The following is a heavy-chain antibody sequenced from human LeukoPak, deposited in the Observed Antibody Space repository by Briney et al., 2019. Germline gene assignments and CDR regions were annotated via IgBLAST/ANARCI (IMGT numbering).Heavy chain of an antibody. J-gene: IGHJ4*02. CDR2: IYHSGST. CDR3: ARDWTGYDFWSGYYTPSDY. CDR1: GYSISSGYY. Sequence: SSETLSLTCTVSGYSISSGYYWGWIRQPPGKGLEWIGSIYHSGSTYYNPSLKSRVTISVDTSKNQFSLKLSSVTAADTAVYYCARDWTGYDFWSGYYTPSDYWGQGTLVTVSS. V-gene: IGHV4-38-2*02. D-gene: IGHD3-3*01.